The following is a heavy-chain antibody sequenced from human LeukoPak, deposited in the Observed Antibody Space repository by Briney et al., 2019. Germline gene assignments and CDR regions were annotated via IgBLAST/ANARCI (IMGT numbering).Heavy chain of an antibody. V-gene: IGHV4-30-2*01. CDR2: IYHSGST. CDR3: TSNDSYDAFDI. CDR1: GGSISSGGYY. J-gene: IGHJ3*02. Sequence: SQTLSLTCSVSGGSISSGGYYWSWIRQPPGKGLEWIGYIYHSGSTYYNPSLKSRVTISVDRSKNQFSLKLSSVTAADTAVYYCTSNDSYDAFDIWGQGTMVTVSS. D-gene: IGHD2-21*02.